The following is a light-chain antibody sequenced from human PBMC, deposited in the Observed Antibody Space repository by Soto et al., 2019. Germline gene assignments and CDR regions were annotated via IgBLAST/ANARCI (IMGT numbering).Light chain of an antibody. V-gene: IGLV1-40*01. J-gene: IGLJ1*01. Sequence: QSVLTQPPSVSGAPGQRVTISCTGDSSNIGAGYDVHWYQQLPGTAPKLLIYVNINRPSGVPDRFSASRSDSSASLAITGLQAEDEADYYCQSYDSTLSDRYVFGSGTKLTVL. CDR2: VNI. CDR1: SSNIGAGYD. CDR3: QSYDSTLSDRYV.